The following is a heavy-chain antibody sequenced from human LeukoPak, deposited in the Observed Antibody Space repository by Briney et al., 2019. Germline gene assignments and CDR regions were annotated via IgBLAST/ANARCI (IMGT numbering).Heavy chain of an antibody. Sequence: GGSLRLSCAASGFTFSNYWMSRVRQAPGKGLEWVAHINQDGSEEHYMDSVKARFIISRDNAKNSLSLQMDSLRAEDTAVHYCVRDGGVSGYDLLDYWGQGTLVTVSS. V-gene: IGHV3-7*01. CDR2: INQDGSEE. J-gene: IGHJ4*02. CDR3: VRDGGVSGYDLLDY. D-gene: IGHD5-12*01. CDR1: GFTFSNYW.